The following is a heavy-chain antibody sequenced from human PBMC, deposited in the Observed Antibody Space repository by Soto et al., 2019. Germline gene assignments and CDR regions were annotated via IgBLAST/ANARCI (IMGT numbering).Heavy chain of an antibody. V-gene: IGHV4-39*01. J-gene: IGHJ4*02. Sequence: SETLSLTCTVSGGSISSSSYYWGWIRQPPGKGLEWIGSIYYSGSTYYNPSLKSRVTISVDTSKNQFSLKLSSVTAADTAVYYCARPLNYYDSSGYSGWSFHYWGQGTLVTVSS. CDR1: GGSISSSSYY. CDR2: IYYSGST. CDR3: ARPLNYYDSSGYSGWSFHY. D-gene: IGHD3-22*01.